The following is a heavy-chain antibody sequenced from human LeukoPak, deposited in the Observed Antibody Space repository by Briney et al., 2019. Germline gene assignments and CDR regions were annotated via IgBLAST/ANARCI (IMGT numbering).Heavy chain of an antibody. D-gene: IGHD4-23*01. CDR1: GFTVSSNQ. J-gene: IGHJ4*02. V-gene: IGHV3-66*01. CDR3: ASTLVKVFDY. CDR2: IYSGGST. Sequence: GGSLRLSCAVSGFTVSSNQMNWVRQAPGKGLEWVSTIYSGGSTYYADSVKGRFTISRDNSKNTLYLQMNSLRAGDTAVYYCASTLVKVFDYWGQGTLVTVSS.